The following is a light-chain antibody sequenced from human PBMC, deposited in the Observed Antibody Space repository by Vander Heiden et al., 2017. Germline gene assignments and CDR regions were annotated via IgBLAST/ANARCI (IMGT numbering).Light chain of an antibody. CDR2: GAS. CDR1: QSVTSN. Sequence: EIVMTQSPATLSVSPGERATLPCRASQSVTSNLAWYQQKPGQAPRLLIYGASTRATGIPARFSGSGSGTEFTLTISSLQSEDFAVYYCQQYNNWPLYTYGQGTKSEIK. CDR3: QQYNNWPLYT. V-gene: IGKV3-15*01. J-gene: IGKJ2*01.